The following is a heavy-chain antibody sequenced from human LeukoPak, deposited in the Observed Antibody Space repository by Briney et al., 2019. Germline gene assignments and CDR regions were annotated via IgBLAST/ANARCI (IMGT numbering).Heavy chain of an antibody. V-gene: IGHV3-73*01. CDR1: GFTFSDSA. CDR3: ANRGDQHY. CDR2: IRSKANSYAT. J-gene: IGHJ4*02. Sequence: QSGGPLRLSCAASGFTFSDSAMHWVRQASGKGLEWVGRIRSKANSYATAYAASVEGRFIISRDDSKNTVYLQMNSLKTDDTAVYYCANRGDQHYWGQGTLVTVSS. D-gene: IGHD3-10*01.